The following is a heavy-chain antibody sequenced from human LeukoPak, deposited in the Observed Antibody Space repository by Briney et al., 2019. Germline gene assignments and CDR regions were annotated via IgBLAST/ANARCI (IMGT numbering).Heavy chain of an antibody. CDR2: IYYSGSI. D-gene: IGHD6-6*01. CDR3: AREYSSSAVYYYYMDV. V-gene: IGHV4-39*06. CDR1: GGSISSYY. Sequence: SETLSLTCTVSGGSISSYYWGWIRQPPGKGLEWIGSIYYSGSIYYNPSLKSRVTISVDTSKNQFPLNLSSVTAADTAVYYCAREYSSSAVYYYYMDVWGKGTTVTVSS. J-gene: IGHJ6*03.